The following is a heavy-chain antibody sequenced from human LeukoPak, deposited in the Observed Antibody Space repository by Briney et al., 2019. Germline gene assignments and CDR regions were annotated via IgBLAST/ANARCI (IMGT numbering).Heavy chain of an antibody. Sequence: PGGPLRLSCAASGFTFSSYDMTWVRQTPGKGLEWVALISRSGGTTYYADSVKGRFTISRDNSKNTLYLQMNSLRAEDTAEYYCAKRGGTESFYYYYYMDVWGKGTTVTVSS. CDR2: ISRSGGTT. D-gene: IGHD2-15*01. J-gene: IGHJ6*03. V-gene: IGHV3-23*01. CDR1: GFTFSSYD. CDR3: AKRGGTESFYYYYYMDV.